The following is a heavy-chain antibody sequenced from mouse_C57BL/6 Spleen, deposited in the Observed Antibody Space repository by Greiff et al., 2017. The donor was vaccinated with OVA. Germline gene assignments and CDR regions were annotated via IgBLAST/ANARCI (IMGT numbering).Heavy chain of an antibody. Sequence: VQLQQPGAELVKPGASVKLSCKASGYTFTSYWMHWVKQRPGQGLEWIGMIHPNSGSTNYTEKFKSKATLTVDKSSSTAYMQLSSLTSEDSAVYYCAREGDYYGSRGYFDYWGQGTTLTVSS. D-gene: IGHD1-1*01. CDR2: IHPNSGST. CDR1: GYTFTSYW. J-gene: IGHJ2*01. V-gene: IGHV1-64*01. CDR3: AREGDYYGSRGYFDY.